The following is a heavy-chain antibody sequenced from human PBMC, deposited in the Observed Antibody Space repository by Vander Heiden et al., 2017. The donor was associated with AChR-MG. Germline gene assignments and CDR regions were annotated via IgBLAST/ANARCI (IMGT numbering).Heavy chain of an antibody. CDR2: IYYSGST. CDR3: ASLAFDNDGLNYYIDV. Sequence: QVQLQESGPGLVKPSETLSLTCTVSGGSISGDYWSWIRQPPGKGLEWIGYIYYSGSTSYNPSLSSRVSLSVDMSNNQFSLKLTSVTAADTAVYYCASLAFDNDGLNYYIDVWGRGTLVTVSS. V-gene: IGHV4-59*08. D-gene: IGHD1-7*01. J-gene: IGHJ2*01. CDR1: GGSISGDY.